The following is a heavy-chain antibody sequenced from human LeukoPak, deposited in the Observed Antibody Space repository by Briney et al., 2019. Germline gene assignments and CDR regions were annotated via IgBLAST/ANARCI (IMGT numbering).Heavy chain of an antibody. J-gene: IGHJ4*02. Sequence: PGGSLRLSCAASGFTFSSYGMQWFRQAPDKGLERVAAISNEGSNKYYADSVKGRFTISRDSSKNTLYLQMNSLRAEDKAVYYCAKVDIVATIDAGRLVDYWGQGTLVTVSS. CDR1: GFTFSSYG. D-gene: IGHD5-12*01. CDR3: AKVDIVATIDAGRLVDY. CDR2: ISNEGSNK. V-gene: IGHV3-30*18.